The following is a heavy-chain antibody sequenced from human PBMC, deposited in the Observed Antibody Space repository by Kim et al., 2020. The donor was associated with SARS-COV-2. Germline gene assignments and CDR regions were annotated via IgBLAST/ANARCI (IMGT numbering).Heavy chain of an antibody. CDR3: ASAGYCSGGSCYPTTDYYYGMDV. CDR1: GFTFSSYA. D-gene: IGHD2-15*01. Sequence: GGSLRLSCAASGFTFSSYAMHWVRQAPGKGLEWVAVISYDGSNKYYADSVKGRFTISRDNSKNTLYLQMNSLRAEDTAVYYCASAGYCSGGSCYPTTDYYYGMDVWGQGTTVTVSS. CDR2: ISYDGSNK. V-gene: IGHV3-30*04. J-gene: IGHJ6*02.